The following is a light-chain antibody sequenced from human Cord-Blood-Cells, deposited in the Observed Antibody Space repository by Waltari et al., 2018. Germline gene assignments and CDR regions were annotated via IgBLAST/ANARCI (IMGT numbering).Light chain of an antibody. CDR3: EQYGSSALT. CDR2: GAS. V-gene: IGKV3-20*01. J-gene: IGKJ4*01. CDR1: QSVRSSY. Sequence: EIVLTPSPGTLSLSPGDRAALSCRASQSVRSSYLAWYQQKPGQAPRLLIYGASSRATGIPDRFSGSGSGTDFTLTISRLEPEDFAVYYCEQYGSSALTCGGGKKVEIK.